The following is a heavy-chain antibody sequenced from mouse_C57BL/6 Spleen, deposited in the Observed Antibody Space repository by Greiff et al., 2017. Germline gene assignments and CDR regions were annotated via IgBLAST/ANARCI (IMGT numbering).Heavy chain of an antibody. CDR2: IYPGSGGT. J-gene: IGHJ4*01. CDR3: AREGTAQARDY. V-gene: IGHV1-55*01. D-gene: IGHD3-2*02. CDR1: GYTFTSYW. Sequence: QVQLQQPGAELVKPGASVKMSCKASGYTFTSYWITWVKQRPGQGLEWIGDIYPGSGGTNYNEKFKSKATLTVDTSSSTAYMQLSSLTSEDDAVYYCAREGTAQARDYWGQGTSVTVSS.